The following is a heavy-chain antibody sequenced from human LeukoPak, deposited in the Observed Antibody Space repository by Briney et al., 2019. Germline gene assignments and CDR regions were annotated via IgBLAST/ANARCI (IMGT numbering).Heavy chain of an antibody. CDR3: TTDVVAAGTYY. Sequence: AGGSLRLSCAASGFTFSNAWMSWVRQAPGKGLEWVGRIKSKTDGGTTDYAAPVKGRFTISRDDSKNTLYLQMNSLKTEDTAVYYCTTDVVAAGTYYWGQGTLVTVSS. CDR2: IKSKTDGGTT. V-gene: IGHV3-15*01. D-gene: IGHD6-13*01. J-gene: IGHJ4*02. CDR1: GFTFSNAW.